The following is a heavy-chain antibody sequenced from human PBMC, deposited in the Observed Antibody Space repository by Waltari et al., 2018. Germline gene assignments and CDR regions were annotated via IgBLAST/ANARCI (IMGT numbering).Heavy chain of an antibody. Sequence: QLQLQQSGPGLVKPSESLSLTCAVSGDSMGSRDFWSWVRQSPGKGLEWIGQVHRSGRTNYNPSLASRVTMSIDTSNTQFSRKVTSATAADTAIYYCARDRGRGLYLDSWGQGILVTVSP. CDR2: VHRSGRT. CDR3: ARDRGRGLYLDS. CDR1: GDSMGSRDF. J-gene: IGHJ4*02. V-gene: IGHV4-4*02. D-gene: IGHD2-15*01.